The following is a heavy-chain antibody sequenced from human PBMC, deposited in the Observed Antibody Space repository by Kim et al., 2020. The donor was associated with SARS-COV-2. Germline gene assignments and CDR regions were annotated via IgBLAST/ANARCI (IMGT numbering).Heavy chain of an antibody. J-gene: IGHJ3*02. D-gene: IGHD7-27*01. V-gene: IGHV4-34*01. CDR3: ARVKAVNWGSKNAFDI. Sequence: PCLKSRVTMSVDMSKNQFPLKLTSVTAADTAVYYCARVKAVNWGSKNAFDIWGQGTVVTVSS.